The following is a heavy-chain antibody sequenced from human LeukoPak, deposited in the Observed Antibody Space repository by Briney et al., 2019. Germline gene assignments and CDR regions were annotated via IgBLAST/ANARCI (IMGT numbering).Heavy chain of an antibody. CDR1: GYTFTGYY. Sequence: ASVKVSCKASGYTFTGYYMHWVRQAPGQGLEWMGRINPNSGGTNYAQKFQGRVTTTRDTSISTAYMELSRLRSDDTAVYYCARDIDSGTTPNFDYWGQGTLVTVSS. D-gene: IGHD4-11*01. V-gene: IGHV1-2*06. CDR2: INPNSGGT. J-gene: IGHJ4*02. CDR3: ARDIDSGTTPNFDY.